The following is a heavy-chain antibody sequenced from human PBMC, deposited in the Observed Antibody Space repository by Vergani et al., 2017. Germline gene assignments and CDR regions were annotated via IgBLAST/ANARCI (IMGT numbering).Heavy chain of an antibody. J-gene: IGHJ6*02. Sequence: EVQLLESGGGLVQPGGSLRLSCAASGFTFSSYAMSWVRQAPGKGLEWVSSISSSSRYIYSADSMKGRFTIYREHAKNSLYLRINRLRAEDTAVYYCASDETIAAAGEGVYYYGMDVWGQGTTVTVSS. CDR2: ISSSSRYI. CDR3: ASDETIAAAGEGVYYYGMDV. CDR1: GFTFSSYA. D-gene: IGHD6-13*01. V-gene: IGHV3-21*01.